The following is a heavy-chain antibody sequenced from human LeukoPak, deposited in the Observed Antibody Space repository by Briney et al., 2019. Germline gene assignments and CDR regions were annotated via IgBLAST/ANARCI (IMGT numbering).Heavy chain of an antibody. V-gene: IGHV1-46*01. CDR2: INPSVGST. D-gene: IGHD5-12*01. CDR3: ARIVGYSDYDQTPRSGWTNFDY. J-gene: IGHJ4*02. Sequence: ASVKVSCKASGYTFTSYYMHWVRQAPGQGLEWMGIINPSVGSTSYAQKFQGRVTMTRDMSTSTVYMELSRLRSDDTAVYYCARIVGYSDYDQTPRSGWTNFDYWGQGTLVTVSS. CDR1: GYTFTSYY.